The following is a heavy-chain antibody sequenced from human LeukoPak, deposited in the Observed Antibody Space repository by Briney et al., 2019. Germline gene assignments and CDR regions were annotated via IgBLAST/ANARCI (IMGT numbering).Heavy chain of an antibody. CDR3: ARPKYCADGVCYWSLDY. J-gene: IGHJ4*02. V-gene: IGHV1-69*05. CDR2: IIPLSGTS. D-gene: IGHD2-8*01. Sequence: SVEVSCKASGGTFRKYAIYWVRQAPGQGLQWMGRIIPLSGTSDFAQGFQGRVTLTTDASTSTAYMELTSLRSEDTAVYYCARPKYCADGVCYWSLDYWGQGTLVTVSS. CDR1: GGTFRKYA.